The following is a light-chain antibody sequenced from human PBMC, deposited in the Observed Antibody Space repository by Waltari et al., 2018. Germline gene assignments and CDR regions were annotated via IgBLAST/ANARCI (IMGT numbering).Light chain of an antibody. J-gene: IGLJ2*01. CDR1: SSYIAVYNY. CDR3: SSYTNTNTRCV. V-gene: IGLV2-14*03. CDR2: DVS. Sequence: QSALTQPASVSGSPGQSITISCTGTSSYIAVYNYVSWYQQHPGKAPKLIIYDVSNRPSGVSNRFSGSKSGNTASLTISGLQAEDEADYYCSSYTNTNTRCVFGGGTKLTVL.